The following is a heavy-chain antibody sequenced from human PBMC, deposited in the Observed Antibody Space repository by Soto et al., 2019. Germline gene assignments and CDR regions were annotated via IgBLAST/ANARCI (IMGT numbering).Heavy chain of an antibody. D-gene: IGHD3-9*01. CDR1: GGSFSGYY. Sequence: PSETLSLTCAVYGGSFSGYYWSWIRQPPGKGLEWIGEINHSGSTNYNPSLKSRVTISVDTSKNQFSLKLSSVTAADTAVYYCARGREAYYDILTGYYDFGTRYYYYYMDVWGKGTTVTVSS. J-gene: IGHJ6*03. CDR3: ARGREAYYDILTGYYDFGTRYYYYYMDV. V-gene: IGHV4-34*01. CDR2: INHSGST.